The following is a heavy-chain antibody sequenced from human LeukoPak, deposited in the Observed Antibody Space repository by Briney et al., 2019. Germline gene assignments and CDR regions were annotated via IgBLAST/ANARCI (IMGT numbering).Heavy chain of an antibody. V-gene: IGHV3-23*01. D-gene: IGHD3-22*01. CDR3: AKNGEVDVVITYFDY. J-gene: IGHJ4*02. Sequence: PGGSLRLSCAASGFTFSDYYMSWVRQAPGKGLEWVSAISGSGGSTYYADSVKGRFTISRDNSKNTLYLQMNSLRAEDTAVYYCAKNGEVDVVITYFDYWGQGTLVTVSS. CDR1: GFTFSDYY. CDR2: ISGSGGST.